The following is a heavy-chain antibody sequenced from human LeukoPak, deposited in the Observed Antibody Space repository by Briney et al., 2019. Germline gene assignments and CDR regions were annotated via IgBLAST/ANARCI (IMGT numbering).Heavy chain of an antibody. Sequence: GASVKVSCKASGYTFTSYDINWVRQATGQGREWMGWMNPNSGNTGYAQKFQGRVTMTRNTSISTAYMEQSSLRSEDTAVYYCARATNGGSGFDYWGQGTLVTVSS. CDR1: GYTFTSYD. CDR3: ARATNGGSGFDY. D-gene: IGHD7-27*01. J-gene: IGHJ4*02. CDR2: MNPNSGNT. V-gene: IGHV1-8*01.